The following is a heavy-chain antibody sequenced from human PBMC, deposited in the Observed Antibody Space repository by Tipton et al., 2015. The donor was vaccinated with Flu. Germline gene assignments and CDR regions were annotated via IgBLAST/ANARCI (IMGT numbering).Heavy chain of an antibody. CDR3: ARHSPITGTTGY. J-gene: IGHJ4*02. CDR2: INHSGST. D-gene: IGHD1-7*01. Sequence: TLSPTCAVYGGSFSGYYWSWIRQPPGKGLEWIGEINHSGSTNYNPSLKSRVTISVDTSKNQFSLKLSSVTAADTAVYYCARHSPITGTTGYWGQGTLVTVSS. CDR1: GGSFSGYY. V-gene: IGHV4-34*01.